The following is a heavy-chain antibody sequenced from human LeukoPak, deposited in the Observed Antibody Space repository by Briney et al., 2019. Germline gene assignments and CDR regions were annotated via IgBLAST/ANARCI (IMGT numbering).Heavy chain of an antibody. J-gene: IGHJ4*02. Sequence: GGSLRLSCTVSGFTVSSYEMNWVRQAPGKGLEWVANINPGGSEKHYVDSVKGRFTISRDNAKNSLYLQMNSLGVEDTAVYFCAKNFYNYGLFDFWGQGTLVTVSS. CDR3: AKNFYNYGLFDF. D-gene: IGHD3-22*01. V-gene: IGHV3-7*01. CDR2: INPGGSEK. CDR1: GFTVSSYE.